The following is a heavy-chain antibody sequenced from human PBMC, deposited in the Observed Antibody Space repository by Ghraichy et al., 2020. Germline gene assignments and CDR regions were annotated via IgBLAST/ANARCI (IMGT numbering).Heavy chain of an antibody. CDR1: GGSISSSSYY. Sequence: SETLSLTCTVSGGSISSSSYYWGWIRQPPGKGLEWIGSIYYSGSTYYNPSLKSRVTISVDTSKNQFSLKLSSVTAADMAVYYCAVVITTKGAFDIWGQGTMVTVAS. J-gene: IGHJ3*02. CDR3: AVVITTKGAFDI. V-gene: IGHV4-39*01. D-gene: IGHD3-22*01. CDR2: IYYSGST.